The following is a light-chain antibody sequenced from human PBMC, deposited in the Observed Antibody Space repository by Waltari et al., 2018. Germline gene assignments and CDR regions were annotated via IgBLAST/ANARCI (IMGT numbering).Light chain of an antibody. CDR1: SSDIGNYNH. Sequence: QSALTQPASVSESPGQSVTISCTGTSSDIGNYNHVSWYQQHPGQAPKLVIFEVYDRASGVSDRFSAATSANTASLTISGLQAEDEADYYCSSYTNGSTWVFGGGTSLTVL. J-gene: IGLJ3*02. CDR3: SSYTNGSTWV. V-gene: IGLV2-14*01. CDR2: EVY.